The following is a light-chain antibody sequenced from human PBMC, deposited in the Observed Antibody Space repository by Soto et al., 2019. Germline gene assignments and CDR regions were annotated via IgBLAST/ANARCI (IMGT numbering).Light chain of an antibody. V-gene: IGKV3-11*01. CDR2: DAS. J-gene: IGKJ5*01. Sequence: EIVLTQSPATLSLSPGERATLSCRASQSVSSYLAWYQQKPGQAPRLLIYDASNRATGIPARFSGSGSGTDFTLTISSLXXXXXXXXXXQXRSXWXGITFGQGTRLXIK. CDR3: QXRSXWXGIT. CDR1: QSVSSY.